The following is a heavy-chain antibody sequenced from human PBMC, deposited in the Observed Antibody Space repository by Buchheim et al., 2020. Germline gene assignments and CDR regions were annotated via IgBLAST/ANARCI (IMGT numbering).Heavy chain of an antibody. CDR3: ARVPLGYYYDSSGPTPYYYYYYGMDV. CDR2: IYYSGST. Sequence: QVQLQESGPGLVKPSQTLSLTCTVSGGSISSGDYYWSWIRQPPGKGLEWIGYIYYSGSTYYNPSLKSRVTISVDTPKNQFSLKLSSVTAADTAVYYCARVPLGYYYDSSGPTPYYYYYYGMDVWGQGTT. V-gene: IGHV4-30-4*01. D-gene: IGHD3-22*01. J-gene: IGHJ6*02. CDR1: GGSISSGDYY.